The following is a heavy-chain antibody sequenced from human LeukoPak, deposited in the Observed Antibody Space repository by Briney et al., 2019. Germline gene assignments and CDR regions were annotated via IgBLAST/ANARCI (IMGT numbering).Heavy chain of an antibody. J-gene: IGHJ5*01. CDR1: GGSISSSSYY. V-gene: IGHV3-74*01. Sequence: LSLTCTVSGGSISSSSYYWGWVRQAPGKGLVWVSRINSDGSSTSYAASVKGRFTISSDNDKNTLYLQVDSLRAERAAWYYWARRATGYTRKWCPLLGKGGVVGSGGQGTLVPVSS. CDR2: INSDGSST. CDR3: ARRATGYTRKWCPLLGKGGVVGS. D-gene: IGHD6-13*01.